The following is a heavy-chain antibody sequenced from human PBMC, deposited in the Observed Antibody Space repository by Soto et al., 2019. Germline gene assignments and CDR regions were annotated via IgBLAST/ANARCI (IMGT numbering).Heavy chain of an antibody. CDR3: VVNAGYSSGWYSDYFYY. J-gene: IGHJ4*02. V-gene: IGHV3-74*01. CDR2: INTDGTST. CDR1: GFIFNNYW. D-gene: IGHD6-19*01. Sequence: GGSLRLSCAASGFIFNNYWMNWVRQVPGKGLVWVSRINTDGTSTTYADSVKGRFTISRDNAKNTLYLQMNSLRAEDTAVYYCVVNAGYSSGWYSDYFYYWGQGSPVTVSS.